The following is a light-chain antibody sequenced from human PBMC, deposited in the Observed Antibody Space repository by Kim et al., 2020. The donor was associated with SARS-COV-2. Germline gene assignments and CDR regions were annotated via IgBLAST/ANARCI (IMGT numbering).Light chain of an antibody. V-gene: IGLV2-8*01. J-gene: IGLJ1*01. CDR2: EVS. CDR3: SSYAGSNINYV. CDR1: SSDVGGYNY. Sequence: QSVTISCTGTSSDVGGYNYVSWYQQHPDKAPKVMIYEVSKRPSGVPDRFSGSKSGNTASLTVSGLQAEDEADYYCSSYAGSNINYVFGTGTKVTVL.